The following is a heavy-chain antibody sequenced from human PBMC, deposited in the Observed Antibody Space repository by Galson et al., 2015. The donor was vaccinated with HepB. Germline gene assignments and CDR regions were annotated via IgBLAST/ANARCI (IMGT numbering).Heavy chain of an antibody. CDR2: ISGSGYPT. V-gene: IGHV3-23*01. D-gene: IGHD2-21*02. Sequence: SLRLSCAASGFTFSAYGMSWVRQAPGKGLEWVSVISGSGYPTYSDSVKDRFTISRDNSNKTLHLQMNNLRAEDTAIYYCAKATLVGVTAPDYWGQVTLVTVSS. CDR3: AKATLVGVTAPDY. J-gene: IGHJ4*02. CDR1: GFTFSAYG.